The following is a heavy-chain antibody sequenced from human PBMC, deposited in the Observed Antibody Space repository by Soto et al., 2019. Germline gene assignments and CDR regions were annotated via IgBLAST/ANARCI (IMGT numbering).Heavy chain of an antibody. CDR2: INSDGSST. V-gene: IGHV3-74*01. J-gene: IGHJ4*02. D-gene: IGHD1-26*01. Sequence: EVQLAESGGGLVQPGGSLRLSCAASGFTFSSYWMHWVRQAPGKGLVWVSRINSDGSSTTYADSVKGRFAISRDNGXNTLYLQMNSLRAEDTAVYYCASHVYSRSYNSVNYWGQGTLVTVSS. CDR1: GFTFSSYW. CDR3: ASHVYSRSYNSVNY.